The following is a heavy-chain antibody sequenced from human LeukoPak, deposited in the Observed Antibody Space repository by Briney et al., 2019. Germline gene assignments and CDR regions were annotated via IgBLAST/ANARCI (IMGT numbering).Heavy chain of an antibody. Sequence: PGGSLRLSCAASGFTVSSYWMHWVRQVPGMGLVWVSRMNVEGSVTSYADFVKGRFTISRDIAKNTLYLQMNTLTAEDTAVYYCARDFGGNSDFWGQGTLVTVSS. CDR1: GFTVSSYW. V-gene: IGHV3-74*01. CDR3: ARDFGGNSDF. J-gene: IGHJ4*02. CDR2: MNVEGSVT. D-gene: IGHD4-23*01.